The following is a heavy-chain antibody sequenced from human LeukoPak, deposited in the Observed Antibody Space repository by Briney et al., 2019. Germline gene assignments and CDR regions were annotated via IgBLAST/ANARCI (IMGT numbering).Heavy chain of an antibody. CDR3: ARDYSSGWVYFDY. J-gene: IGHJ4*02. CDR1: GGTFSSYA. D-gene: IGHD6-19*01. Sequence: ASVKVSCKASGGTFSSYAISWVRQAPGQGLEWMGRIIPILDIANYAQKFQGRVTITADKSTSTAYMELSSLRSEDTAVYYCARDYSSGWVYFDYWGQGTLVTVSS. V-gene: IGHV1-69*04. CDR2: IIPILDIA.